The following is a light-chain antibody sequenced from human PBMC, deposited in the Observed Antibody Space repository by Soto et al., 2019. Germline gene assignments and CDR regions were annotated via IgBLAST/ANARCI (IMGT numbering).Light chain of an antibody. CDR2: NVS. Sequence: QSALTQPASVSGSPGQSITISCTGTSSDVGGNNSVSWYQQHPDKPPKLIIYNVSNPPSGVSKRFAGSKSGNTASLTISGLQAEDEGHYYCSSFTSSNTVLFGGGTKVTVL. CDR1: SSDVGGNNS. J-gene: IGLJ2*01. V-gene: IGLV2-14*01. CDR3: SSFTSSNTVL.